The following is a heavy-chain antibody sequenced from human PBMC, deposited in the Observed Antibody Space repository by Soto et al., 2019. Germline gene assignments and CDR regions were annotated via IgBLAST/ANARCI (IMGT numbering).Heavy chain of an antibody. D-gene: IGHD3-10*01. CDR3: GKVGSGVLSLCVLDL. V-gene: IGHV3-11*01. CDR2: ISSSGSTI. Sequence: QVQLVESGGGLVKPGGSLRLSCAASGFPLSNYYMNWMRQAPGKGLEWVSYISSSGSTIYYADSMKGRFTVSRNNAKYSLYQQKNSLRADAAAVYSGGKVGSGVLSLCVLDLWGQGTMVTVSS. CDR1: GFPLSNYY. J-gene: IGHJ3*01.